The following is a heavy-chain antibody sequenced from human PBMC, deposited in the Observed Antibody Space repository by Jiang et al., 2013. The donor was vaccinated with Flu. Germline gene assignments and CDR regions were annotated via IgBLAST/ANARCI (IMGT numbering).Heavy chain of an antibody. V-gene: IGHV4-59*01. CDR2: ISYSGST. D-gene: IGHD1-7*01. Sequence: GSGLVKPSETLSLTCTVSGGSISSYYWSWIRQPPGKGLEWIGYISYSGSTSYNPSLRSRVTISVDTSKNQFSLKLTSVTAADTAVYYCARAAGTPTATDYWGQGTLVTVSS. CDR1: GGSISSYY. J-gene: IGHJ4*02. CDR3: ARAAGTPTATDY.